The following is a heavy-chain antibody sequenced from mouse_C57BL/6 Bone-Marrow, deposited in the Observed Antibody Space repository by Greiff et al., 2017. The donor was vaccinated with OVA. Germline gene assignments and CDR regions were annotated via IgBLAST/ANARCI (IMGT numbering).Heavy chain of an antibody. CDR2: ISSGSSTI. J-gene: IGHJ3*01. CDR3: ARGHVVGGFAY. Sequence: EVKLVESGGGLVKPGGSLKLSCAASGFTFSDYGMHWVRQAPEKGLEWVAYISSGSSTIYYADTVKGRFTISRDNAKNTLFLQMTSLRSEDTAMYYCARGHVVGGFAYWGQGTLVTVSA. V-gene: IGHV5-17*01. D-gene: IGHD3-3*01. CDR1: GFTFSDYG.